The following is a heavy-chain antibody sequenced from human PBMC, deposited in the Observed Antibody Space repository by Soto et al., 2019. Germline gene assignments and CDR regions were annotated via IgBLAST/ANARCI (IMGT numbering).Heavy chain of an antibody. Sequence: EVPLLESGGGLVQPGGSLRLSCAASGFTFSTYAMSWVRQAPGKGLEWVSGISGTGGSTYYADSVKGRFTISRDNSKNTLYVQMNSLRVEDTAVYYCAKDAGGGSGSYYDYWGQGTLVTVSS. D-gene: IGHD3-10*01. CDR2: ISGTGGST. V-gene: IGHV3-23*01. CDR3: AKDAGGGSGSYYDY. CDR1: GFTFSTYA. J-gene: IGHJ4*02.